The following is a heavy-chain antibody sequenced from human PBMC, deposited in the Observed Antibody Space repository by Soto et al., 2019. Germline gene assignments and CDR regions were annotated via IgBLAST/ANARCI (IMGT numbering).Heavy chain of an antibody. CDR2: IYWDDDK. Sequence: QITLKESGPTLVKPTQPLTLTCTFSGFSLSTSGVGVGWIRQPPGKALEWLALIYWDDDKRYSPSLKSMLTITKDTSKNQVVLTMTNMYPVDTATYYCAHPRGIVGELSFDYWGQGTLGTVSS. D-gene: IGHD3-16*02. CDR1: GFSLSTSGVG. CDR3: AHPRGIVGELSFDY. V-gene: IGHV2-5*02. J-gene: IGHJ4*02.